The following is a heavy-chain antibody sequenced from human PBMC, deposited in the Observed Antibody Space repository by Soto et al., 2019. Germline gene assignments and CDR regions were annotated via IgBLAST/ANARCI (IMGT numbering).Heavy chain of an antibody. CDR3: AKGYSSSWYYFDY. J-gene: IGHJ4*02. D-gene: IGHD6-13*01. V-gene: IGHV3-23*01. CDR2: LSGGGANP. CDR1: GFTFKNYA. Sequence: PGGSLRLSCAASGFTFKNYAMSWVRQAPGRGLEWVSRLSGGGANPYYADSVKGRFTISRDNSKNTLYLQMNSLRAEDTAVYYCAKGYSSSWYYFDYWGQGTLVTVSS.